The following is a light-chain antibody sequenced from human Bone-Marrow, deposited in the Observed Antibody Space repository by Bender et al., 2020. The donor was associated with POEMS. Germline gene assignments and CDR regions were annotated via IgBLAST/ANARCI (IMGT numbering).Light chain of an antibody. V-gene: IGLV2-14*01. CDR2: DVS. CDR3: SSYSSSSTMWL. J-gene: IGLJ3*02. CDR1: SSDVGTYNY. Sequence: QSALTQPASVSGSPGQSITISCTGTSSDVGTYNYVSWYQQHPGKAPKLMIYDVSNRPSGVSDRFSGSKSGNTASLTIFGLQAEDEADYYCSSYSSSSTMWLFAGGTKLTVL.